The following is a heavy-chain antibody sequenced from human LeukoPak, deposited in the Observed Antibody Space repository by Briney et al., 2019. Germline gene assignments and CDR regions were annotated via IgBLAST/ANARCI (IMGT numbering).Heavy chain of an antibody. CDR2: ISAYNGNT. Sequence: GASVKVPCKASGYTFTGYYMHWVRQAPGQGLEWMGWISAYNGNTNYAQKLQGRVTMTTDTSTSTAYMELRSLRSDDTAVYYCARDPRSSRIRYFDWLGGSVNDAFDIWGQGTMVTVSS. D-gene: IGHD3-9*01. V-gene: IGHV1-18*04. J-gene: IGHJ3*02. CDR1: GYTFTGYY. CDR3: ARDPRSSRIRYFDWLGGSVNDAFDI.